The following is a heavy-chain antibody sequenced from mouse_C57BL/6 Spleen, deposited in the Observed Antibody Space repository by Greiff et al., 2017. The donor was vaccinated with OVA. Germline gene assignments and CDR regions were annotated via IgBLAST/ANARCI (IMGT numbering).Heavy chain of an antibody. CDR3: ARVGGLGGSHY. CDR1: GYTFTSYW. CDR2: INPSNGGT. V-gene: IGHV1-53*01. J-gene: IGHJ2*01. Sequence: VQLQQPGTELVKPGASVKLSCKASGYTFTSYWMHWVKQRPGHGLEWIGNINPSNGGTHDNEKFTSKATLTVDKSSSTAYMQLSSLTSEDSAVYYCARVGGLGGSHYWGQGTTLTVSS. D-gene: IGHD3-3*01.